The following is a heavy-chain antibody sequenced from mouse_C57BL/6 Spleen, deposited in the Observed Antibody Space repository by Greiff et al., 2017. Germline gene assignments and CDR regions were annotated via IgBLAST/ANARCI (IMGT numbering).Heavy chain of an antibody. CDR3: ARRGNYYGSSYYFDY. J-gene: IGHJ2*01. Sequence: QVQLQQPGAELVMPGASVKLSCKASGYTFTSYWMHWVKQRPGQGLEWIGEIDPSDSYTNYNQKLKGKSTLTVDKSSSTAYMQLSSLTSEDSAVYYCARRGNYYGSSYYFDYWGQGTTLTVSS. D-gene: IGHD1-1*01. CDR1: GYTFTSYW. CDR2: IDPSDSYT. V-gene: IGHV1-69*01.